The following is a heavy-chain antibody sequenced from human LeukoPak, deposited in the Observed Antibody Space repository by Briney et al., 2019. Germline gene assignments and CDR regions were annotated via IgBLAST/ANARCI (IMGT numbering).Heavy chain of an antibody. D-gene: IGHD5-18*01. CDR1: GYTFTSYG. J-gene: IGHJ4*02. Sequence: ASVKVSCKASGYTFTSYGISWVRQAPGQGLEWMGWISAYNGNTNYAQKLQGRVTMTTDTSTRTAYMELRSLRSDDTAVYYCARGGGDVDTAMVWYFDYWGQGTLVTVSS. V-gene: IGHV1-18*01. CDR3: ARGGGDVDTAMVWYFDY. CDR2: ISAYNGNT.